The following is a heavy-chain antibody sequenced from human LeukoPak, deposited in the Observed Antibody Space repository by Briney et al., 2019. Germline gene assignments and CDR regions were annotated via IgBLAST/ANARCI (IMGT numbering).Heavy chain of an antibody. CDR2: IYYSGST. CDR1: GGSISSGGYY. Sequence: SQTLSLTCTVSGGSISSGGYYWSWIRQHPGKGLEWIGYIYYSGSTYYNPSLKSRVTISVDTSKNQFSLKLSFVTAADTAVYYCVSSTRNYYYYGMDVWGQGTTVTVSS. D-gene: IGHD2-2*01. J-gene: IGHJ6*02. V-gene: IGHV4-31*03. CDR3: VSSTRNYYYYGMDV.